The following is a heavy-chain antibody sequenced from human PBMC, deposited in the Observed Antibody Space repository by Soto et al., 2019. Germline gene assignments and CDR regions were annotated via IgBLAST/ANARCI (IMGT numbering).Heavy chain of an antibody. J-gene: IGHJ4*02. CDR2: MNPDSGNT. CDR3: ARGGYTYGFDY. CDR1: GYTFSNYN. Sequence: ASVKVSCKASGYTFSNYNINWVRQASGQGLEWMGWMNPDSGNTGYAEKFQGRVTMTRNRSISTAYMELSSLRSEDTAVYYCARGGYTYGFDYWGQGTLVTVSS. V-gene: IGHV1-8*01. D-gene: IGHD5-18*01.